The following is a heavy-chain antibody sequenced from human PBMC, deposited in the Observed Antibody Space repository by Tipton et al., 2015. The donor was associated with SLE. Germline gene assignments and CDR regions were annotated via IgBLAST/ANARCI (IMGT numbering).Heavy chain of an antibody. CDR3: AKDRTIRDDYVWGSYRGEAFDI. CDR1: GFTFRSYG. CDR2: IRYDGGNK. Sequence: SLRLSCAASGFTFRSYGMHWVRQAPGKGLEWVAFIRYDGGNKYYADSVKGRFTISRDNSKNTLYLQMNSLRAEDTAVYYCAKDRTIRDDYVWGSYRGEAFDIWGQGTMVTVSS. D-gene: IGHD3-16*01. V-gene: IGHV3-30*02. J-gene: IGHJ3*02.